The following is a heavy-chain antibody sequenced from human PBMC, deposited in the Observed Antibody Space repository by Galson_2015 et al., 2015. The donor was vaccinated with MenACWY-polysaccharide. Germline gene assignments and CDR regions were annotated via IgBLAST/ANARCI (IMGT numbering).Heavy chain of an antibody. D-gene: IGHD6-19*01. J-gene: IGHJ4*02. CDR2: IGGSVPNT. CDR3: AKGGWFDF. CDR1: GFTFGISA. Sequence: SLRLSCAASGFTFGISALSWVRQAPGKGLEWVSSIGGSVPNTYYADSVKGRFTISRDNSKNTLYLQTDSLRVEDTALYYCAKGGWFDFWGQGTLVTVSP. V-gene: IGHV3-23*01.